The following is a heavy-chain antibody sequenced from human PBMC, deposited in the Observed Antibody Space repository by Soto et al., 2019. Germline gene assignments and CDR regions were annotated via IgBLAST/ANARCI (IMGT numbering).Heavy chain of an antibody. D-gene: IGHD6-6*01. CDR1: GYTFTSYD. CDR2: MNPNSGNT. V-gene: IGHV1-8*01. CDR3: AIEYSSSPPYYPIGY. J-gene: IGHJ4*02. Sequence: GASVKVSCKASGYTFTSYDINWVRQATGQGLEWMGWMNPNSGNTGYAQKFQGRVTITADESTSTAYMELSSLRSEDTAVYYCAIEYSSSPPYYPIGYWGQGTLVTVSS.